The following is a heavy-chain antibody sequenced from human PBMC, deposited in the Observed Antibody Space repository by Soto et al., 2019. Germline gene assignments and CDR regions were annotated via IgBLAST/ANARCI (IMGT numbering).Heavy chain of an antibody. CDR3: AQSPGGFTEDTYFFDY. Sequence: SGPTLVNPTQTLTLTCTFSGFSPSSKGMRVSWIRQPPGKALEWLARIDWDDDKFDSPSLMTRLTISKHTSKNQVVLTMTNVDPKDTATYCCAQSPGGFTEDTYFFDYWGKGTLVTVS. J-gene: IGHJ4*02. D-gene: IGHD3-16*01. V-gene: IGHV2-70*04. CDR2: IDWDDDK. CDR1: GFSPSSKGMR.